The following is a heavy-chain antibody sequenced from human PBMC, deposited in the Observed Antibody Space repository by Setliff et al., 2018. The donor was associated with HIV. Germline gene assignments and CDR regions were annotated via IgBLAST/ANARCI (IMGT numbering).Heavy chain of an antibody. Sequence: GESLKISCKGSGYRFISYWIGWVRQMPGKGLEWMGIIYPGDSDTRYSPSFQGQVTISADKSISTAYLQWSSLKASDTAMYYCARQATTVGFNDYWGQGTLVTSPQ. CDR1: GYRFISYW. CDR2: IYPGDSDT. CDR3: ARQATTVGFNDY. V-gene: IGHV5-51*01. J-gene: IGHJ4*02. D-gene: IGHD4-17*01.